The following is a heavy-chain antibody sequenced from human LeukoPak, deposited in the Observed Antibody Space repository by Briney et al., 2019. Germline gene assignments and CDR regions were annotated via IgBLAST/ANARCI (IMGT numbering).Heavy chain of an antibody. J-gene: IGHJ4*02. Sequence: ASVKVSCKASGYTFTSYDINWVRQATGQGLEWMGWMNPNSGNTGYAQKFQGRVTMTRNTSISTAYMELSSLRSEDTAVYYCARSPPTWTGYYSYWGQGTLVTASS. CDR3: ARSPPTWTGYYSY. CDR2: MNPNSGNT. CDR1: GYTFTSYD. D-gene: IGHD3/OR15-3a*01. V-gene: IGHV1-8*01.